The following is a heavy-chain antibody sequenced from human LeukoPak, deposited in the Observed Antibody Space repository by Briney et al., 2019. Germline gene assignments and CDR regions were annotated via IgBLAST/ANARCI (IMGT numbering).Heavy chain of an antibody. CDR1: GYTLTSYY. CDR2: IDPSGVTT. J-gene: IGHJ3*02. D-gene: IGHD1-14*01. CDR3: ATPNNIDAFDI. V-gene: IGHV1-46*01. Sequence: ASVKVPCKASGYTLTSYYIHWVRQAPGQGLEWMGIIDPSGVTTNYAQNFQGRVTMTRDTSTSTVYMELSSLRSEDTAVYYCATPNNIDAFDIWGQGTMVTVSS.